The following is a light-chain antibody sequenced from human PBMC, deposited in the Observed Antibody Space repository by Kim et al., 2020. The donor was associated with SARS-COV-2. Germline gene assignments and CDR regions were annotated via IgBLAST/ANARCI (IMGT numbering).Light chain of an antibody. CDR3: QQGNSFLGST. V-gene: IGKV1D-12*01. J-gene: IGKJ4*01. Sequence: SVGDRVTITCRASQGVYNWVAWYQQKPGTAPKLLIFAASTLQSGVPSRFSGSGSDTEFTLTISSLQSEDSAIYYCQQGNSFLGSTFGGGTKVDIK. CDR2: AAS. CDR1: QGVYNW.